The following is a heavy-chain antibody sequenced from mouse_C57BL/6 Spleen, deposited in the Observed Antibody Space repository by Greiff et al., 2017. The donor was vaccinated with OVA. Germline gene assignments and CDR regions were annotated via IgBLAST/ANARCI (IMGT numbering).Heavy chain of an antibody. J-gene: IGHJ1*03. CDR2: IYPRDGST. CDR3: ARSGHYYGSSYWYFDV. CDR1: GYTFTSYD. V-gene: IGHV1-85*01. D-gene: IGHD1-1*01. Sequence: VQVVESGPELVKPGASVKLSCKASGYTFTSYDINWVKQRPGQGLEWIGWIYPRDGSTKYNEKFKGKATLTVDTSSSTAYMELHSLTSEDSAVYFCARSGHYYGSSYWYFDVWGTGTTVTVSS.